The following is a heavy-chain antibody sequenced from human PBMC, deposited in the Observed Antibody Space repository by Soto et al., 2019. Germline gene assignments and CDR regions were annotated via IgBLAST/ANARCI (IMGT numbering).Heavy chain of an antibody. Sequence: QLQLQESGPGPVKPSETLSLTCTVSGGSISDGPCYWSWVRQPPGQELEWVATVYSTGTTFYNRTRKSRVTLSAHTSPNQFCLRLTSVTAADMAVYFCARHQFNANAIPFASWGQGTLVTVSS. CDR3: ARHQFNANAIPFAS. J-gene: IGHJ4*02. CDR2: VYSTGTT. CDR1: GGSISDGPCY. D-gene: IGHD2-21*01. V-gene: IGHV4-39*01.